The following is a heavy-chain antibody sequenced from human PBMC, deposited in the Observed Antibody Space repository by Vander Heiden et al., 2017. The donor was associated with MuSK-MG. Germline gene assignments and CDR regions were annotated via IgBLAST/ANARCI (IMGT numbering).Heavy chain of an antibody. V-gene: IGHV6-1*01. CDR3: AREREYCGGACQPVFDY. Sequence: QVQLQQSGPGVVKPSQTLSLTCAISGDSVSTNPGAWNWIRQSPSRGLEWLGRTYYRSKWYSDYALSMKSRLNFNADTSKNQISLHLKSVTPEDAAVYYCAREREYCGGACQPVFDYWGLGTLVTVSS. CDR2: TYYRSKWYS. D-gene: IGHD2-21*02. J-gene: IGHJ4*02. CDR1: GDSVSTNPGA.